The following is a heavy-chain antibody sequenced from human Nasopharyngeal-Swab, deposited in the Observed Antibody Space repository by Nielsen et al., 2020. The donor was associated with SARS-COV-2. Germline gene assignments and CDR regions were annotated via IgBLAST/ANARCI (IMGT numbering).Heavy chain of an antibody. CDR2: ISCDGSNK. D-gene: IGHD5-18*01. Sequence: GESLKISCAASGFTFSSYAMHWVRQAPGKGLEWVAVISCDGSNKYYADSVKGRFTISRDNSKNTLYLQMNSLRAEDTAVYYCARDYTAMLYYYYYMDAWGKGTTVTVSS. CDR3: ARDYTAMLYYYYYMDA. V-gene: IGHV3-30-3*01. J-gene: IGHJ6*03. CDR1: GFTFSSYA.